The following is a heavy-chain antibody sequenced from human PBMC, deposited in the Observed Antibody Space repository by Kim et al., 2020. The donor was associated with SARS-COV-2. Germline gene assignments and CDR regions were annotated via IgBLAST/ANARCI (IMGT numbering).Heavy chain of an antibody. J-gene: IGHJ1*01. CDR2: INHSGST. V-gene: IGHV4-34*01. D-gene: IGHD3-10*01. CDR3: ARGRVYYYGSGSYYISRGRTREEYFQH. CDR1: GGSFSGYY. Sequence: SETLSLTCAVYGGSFSGYYWSWIRQPPGKGLEWIGEINHSGSTNYNPSLKSRVTISVDTSKNQFSLKLSSVTAADTAVYYCARGRVYYYGSGSYYISRGRTREEYFQHWGQGTLVTVSS.